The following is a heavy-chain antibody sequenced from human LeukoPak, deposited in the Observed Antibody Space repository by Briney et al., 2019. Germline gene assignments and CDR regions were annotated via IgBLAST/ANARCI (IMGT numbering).Heavy chain of an antibody. CDR3: ARHKAYASGSYRGGITYYYYYYMDV. CDR2: IYYSRST. V-gene: IGHV4-39*01. CDR1: GGSISSSSYY. D-gene: IGHD3-10*01. Sequence: SETLSLTCTVSGGSISSSSYYWGWIRQPPGKGLEWIGTIYYSRSTYYNPSLKSRVTISVDTSKNQFSLKLSSVTAADTAVYYCARHKAYASGSYRGGITYYYYYYMDVWGTGTTVTVSS. J-gene: IGHJ6*03.